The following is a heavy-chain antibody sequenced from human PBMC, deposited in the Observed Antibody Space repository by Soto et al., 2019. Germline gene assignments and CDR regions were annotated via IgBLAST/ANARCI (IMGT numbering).Heavy chain of an antibody. J-gene: IGHJ5*02. D-gene: IGHD3-10*01. CDR1: GGSISNYY. CDR2: IYYSGST. V-gene: IGHV4-59*01. CDR3: ARESAGSGKNNWFDP. Sequence: SETLSLTCTVSGGSISNYYWSWIRQPPGRGLEWIGYIYYSGSTNYNPSLKSRVTMSADTSKNQLSLKLTSVTAADTAVYYCARESAGSGKNNWFDPWGQGTLVTVSS.